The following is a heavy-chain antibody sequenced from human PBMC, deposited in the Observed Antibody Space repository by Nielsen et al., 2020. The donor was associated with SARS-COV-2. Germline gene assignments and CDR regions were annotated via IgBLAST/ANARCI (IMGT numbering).Heavy chain of an antibody. D-gene: IGHD1-1*01. Sequence: GESLKISCAASGFTFSSYAMSWVRQAPGKGLEWVSAISGSGGSTYYADSVKGRFTISRDNSKNTLYLQMNSLRAEDTAVYYCAKDRSRAYNWNALGYWGQGTLVTVSS. CDR1: GFTFSSYA. J-gene: IGHJ4*02. V-gene: IGHV3-23*01. CDR3: AKDRSRAYNWNALGY. CDR2: ISGSGGST.